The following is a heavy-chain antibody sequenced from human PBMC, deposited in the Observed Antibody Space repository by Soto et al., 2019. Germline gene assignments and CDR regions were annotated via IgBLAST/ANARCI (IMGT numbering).Heavy chain of an antibody. J-gene: IGHJ4*02. Sequence: SVKVSCEASGGTFSRYAISWVRQAPGQGLEWMGGIIPIFGTANYAQKFQGRVTITADESTSTAYMELSSLRSEDAAVYYCAVPRVGATHFDYWGQGTLVTVSS. V-gene: IGHV1-69*13. CDR2: IIPIFGTA. D-gene: IGHD1-26*01. CDR1: GGTFSRYA. CDR3: AVPRVGATHFDY.